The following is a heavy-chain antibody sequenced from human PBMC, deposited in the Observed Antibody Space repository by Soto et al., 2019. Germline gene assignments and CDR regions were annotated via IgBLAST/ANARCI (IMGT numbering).Heavy chain of an antibody. CDR2: IIPILGIA. CDR3: ARGTTVIEYYYGMDV. D-gene: IGHD4-17*01. CDR1: GGTFSSYT. J-gene: IGHJ6*02. V-gene: IGHV1-69*02. Sequence: QVQLVQSGAEVKKPGSSVKVSCKASGGTFSSYTISWVRQAPGQGLEWMGRIIPILGIANYAQKFQGRVTITADKSTSTAYMELSSLRSEDTAVYYCARGTTVIEYYYGMDVWGQGTTVTVSS.